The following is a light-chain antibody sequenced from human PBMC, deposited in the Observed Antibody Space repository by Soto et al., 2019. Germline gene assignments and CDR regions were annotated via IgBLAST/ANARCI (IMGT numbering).Light chain of an antibody. V-gene: IGLV1-44*01. CDR1: SSNVGGNP. CDR2: TNT. CDR3: QSYDSSLTGWV. Sequence: QSVLTQPPSASGTPGQRVTISCSGSSSNVGGNPVNWYQHVPTTAPKLLIYTNTQRPSGVPDRFSGSKSGTSASLAITGLQAEDEADYYCQSYDSSLTGWVFGTGTKVTVL. J-gene: IGLJ1*01.